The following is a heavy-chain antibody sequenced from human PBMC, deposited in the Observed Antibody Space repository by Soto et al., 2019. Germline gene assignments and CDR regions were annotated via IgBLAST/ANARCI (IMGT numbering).Heavy chain of an antibody. CDR3: ARINNDFWSGLPYYFDY. J-gene: IGHJ4*02. D-gene: IGHD3-3*01. Sequence: QVTLKESGPVLVKPTETLTLTCTVSGFSLSNARMGVSWIRQPPGKALEWLAHIFSNDEKSYSTSLKSRLTISKDTSKSQVVLTMTNMDPVDTATYYCARINNDFWSGLPYYFDYWGQGTLVTVSS. V-gene: IGHV2-26*01. CDR2: IFSNDEK. CDR1: GFSLSNARMG.